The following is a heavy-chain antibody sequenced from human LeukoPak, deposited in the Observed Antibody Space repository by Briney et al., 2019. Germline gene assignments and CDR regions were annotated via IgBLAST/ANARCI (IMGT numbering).Heavy chain of an antibody. CDR1: GYSFTSYW. CDR2: IYPGDSDR. D-gene: IGHD6-6*01. V-gene: IGHV5-51*01. Sequence: GESLKISCKGSGYSFTSYWIGWVRQMPGKGLEWMGIIYPGDSDRRYSPSFQGQVPMSADKSISTAYLQWSSLKATDTAMYFCTRRRVTYSNSSGRSRYYFDYWGQGTLVTVSS. J-gene: IGHJ4*02. CDR3: TRRRVTYSNSSGRSRYYFDY.